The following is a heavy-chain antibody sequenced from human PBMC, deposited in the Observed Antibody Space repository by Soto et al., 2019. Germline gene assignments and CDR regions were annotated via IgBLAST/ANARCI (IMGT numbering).Heavy chain of an antibody. CDR3: TRGQPNPDF. Sequence: QVHLVESGGGLVRPGGSLRLSCTTSGFTFEDYYMSWVRQAPGAGLEWISYVSSSGNYKNYADSVKGRFTISRDNTNNSLHLQMKSVRADDTAMYYCTRGQPNPDFWGQGILVIVSS. CDR2: VSSSGNYK. D-gene: IGHD1-1*01. V-gene: IGHV3-11*05. CDR1: GFTFEDYY. J-gene: IGHJ4*02.